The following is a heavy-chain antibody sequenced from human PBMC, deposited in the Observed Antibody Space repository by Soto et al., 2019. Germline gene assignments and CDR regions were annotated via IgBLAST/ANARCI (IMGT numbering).Heavy chain of an antibody. CDR1: GFTFSSYG. Sequence: GGSLRLSCAASGFTFSSYGLHWVRQAPGKGLEWVAVISYDGSNKYYADYVKGRFTISRDNSKNTLYLQMNSLRAEDTAVYYCAREGPGAFDIWGQGTMVTVSS. V-gene: IGHV3-30*03. J-gene: IGHJ3*02. CDR2: ISYDGSNK. CDR3: AREGPGAFDI.